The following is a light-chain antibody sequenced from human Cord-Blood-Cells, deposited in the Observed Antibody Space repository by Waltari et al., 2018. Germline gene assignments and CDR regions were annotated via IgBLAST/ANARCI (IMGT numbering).Light chain of an antibody. Sequence: EIVLTQSPATLSLSPGERATLSCRASQSVISYFAWYQQKPGQAPRLLIYDASNRATGIPARFSGSGSGTDFTLTSSSLEPEDFAVYYCQQRSNWPLTFGGGTKVEIK. J-gene: IGKJ4*01. CDR3: QQRSNWPLT. V-gene: IGKV3-11*01. CDR1: QSVISY. CDR2: DAS.